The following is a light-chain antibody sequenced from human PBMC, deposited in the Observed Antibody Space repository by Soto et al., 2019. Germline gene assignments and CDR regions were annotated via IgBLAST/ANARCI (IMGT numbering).Light chain of an antibody. J-gene: IGKJ1*01. CDR2: GES. CDR3: QQYGSTPWT. V-gene: IGKV3-20*01. Sequence: EIVLTQSPGTLSLSPGERATLSCRASQSVSSSYFAWYQQKPGQAPRLRIYGESSRSPGIPDRFSGSGSGTDLPLTISRLEPEDFAVYYCQQYGSTPWTFGQGTKVEIK. CDR1: QSVSSSY.